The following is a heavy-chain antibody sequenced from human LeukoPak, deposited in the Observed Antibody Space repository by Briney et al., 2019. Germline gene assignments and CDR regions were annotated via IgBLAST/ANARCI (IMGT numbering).Heavy chain of an antibody. J-gene: IGHJ3*02. V-gene: IGHV1-2*02. Sequence: GASVKVSCKASGYTFTGYYMHWVRQAPGQGLEWMGWINPNSGGTNYAQKFQGRVTMTRDTSISTAYMELSSLKSEDTAVYYCARGSSRSPRDAFDIWGQGTMVTVSS. CDR3: ARGSSRSPRDAFDI. CDR2: INPNSGGT. CDR1: GYTFTGYY.